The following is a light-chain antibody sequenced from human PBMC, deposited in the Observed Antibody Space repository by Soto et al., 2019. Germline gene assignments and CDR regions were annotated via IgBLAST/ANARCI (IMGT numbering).Light chain of an antibody. V-gene: IGKV2D-30*01. Sequence: DVVMTQSPLSLPVTLGQPASISCRSSQSLVYSDGNTYLNWFQQRPGQSPRRLIYKVSNWDSGVPDRLSVSGSCSDFKLSISRVEAEDGGVYYCMQGTHWPPNTCGQGTKLEIK. J-gene: IGKJ2*01. CDR2: KVS. CDR1: QSLVYSDGNTY. CDR3: MQGTHWPPNT.